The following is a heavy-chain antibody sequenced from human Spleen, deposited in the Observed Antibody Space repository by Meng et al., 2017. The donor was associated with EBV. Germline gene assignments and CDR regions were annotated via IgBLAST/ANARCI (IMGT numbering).Heavy chain of an antibody. D-gene: IGHD2-15*01. J-gene: IGHJ4*02. CDR1: GGSISSDY. CDR2: IYSGGST. CDR3: ARDGGYCSGGSCYPLGFDY. Sequence: VELQESGPGLVKPSETLSLICTVSGGSISSDYWNWIRQPPGKGLEWIGNIYSGGSTNYNPSLKSRVTMSVDTSKNQFSLKLSSVTAADTAVYYCARDGGYCSGGSCYPLGFDYWGQGTLVTASS. V-gene: IGHV4-59*01.